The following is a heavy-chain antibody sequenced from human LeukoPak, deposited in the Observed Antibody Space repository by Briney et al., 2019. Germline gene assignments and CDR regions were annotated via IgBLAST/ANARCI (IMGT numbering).Heavy chain of an antibody. Sequence: GGSLRLSCAASGFTFSTYGMHWVRQAPGKGLEWVAVISYDGSNKYSADSVKGRFTVSRDNAQNSLYLQMNSLRVEDTAVYYCLGAFDFWGQGTMVTVSS. J-gene: IGHJ3*01. CDR2: ISYDGSNK. V-gene: IGHV3-30*03. CDR1: GFTFSTYG. CDR3: LGAFDF.